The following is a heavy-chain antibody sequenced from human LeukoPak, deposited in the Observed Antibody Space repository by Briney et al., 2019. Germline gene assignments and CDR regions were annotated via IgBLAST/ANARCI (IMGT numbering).Heavy chain of an antibody. D-gene: IGHD5-24*01. Sequence: SVKVSCKASGGTFSSYAISWVRQAPGQGLEWMGGIIPIFGTANYAQKFQGRVTITADKSTSTAYMELSSLRSEDTAVYYCARSGTATKKYQIGYWGQGTLVTVSS. CDR3: ARSGTATKKYQIGY. CDR2: IIPIFGTA. J-gene: IGHJ4*02. V-gene: IGHV1-69*06. CDR1: GGTFSSYA.